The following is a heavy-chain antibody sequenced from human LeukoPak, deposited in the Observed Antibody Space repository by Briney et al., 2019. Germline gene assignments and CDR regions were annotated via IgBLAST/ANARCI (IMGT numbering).Heavy chain of an antibody. V-gene: IGHV3-48*04. Sequence: QTGGSLRLSCAASGFTFSSYSMNWVRQAPGKGLEWVSSISSSGSTIYYADSVKGRFTISRDNAKNSLYLQMNSLRAEDTAVYYCARDRREQLYALFDYWGQGALVTVSS. CDR1: GFTFSSYS. CDR3: ARDRREQLYALFDY. CDR2: ISSSGSTI. D-gene: IGHD2-8*01. J-gene: IGHJ4*02.